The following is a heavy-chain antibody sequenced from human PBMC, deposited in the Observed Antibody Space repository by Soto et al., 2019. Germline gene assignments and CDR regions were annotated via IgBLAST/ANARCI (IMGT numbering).Heavy chain of an antibody. CDR3: AGSIAARDNCFDP. J-gene: IGHJ5*02. D-gene: IGHD6-6*01. CDR2: IYYGGST. V-gene: IGHV4-31*03. Sequence: SETLSLTCTVSGGSISSGGYYWSWIRQHPGKGLEWIGYIYYGGSTYYNPSLKSRVTISVDTSKNQFSLKLSSVTAADTAVYYCAGSIAARDNCFDPWGQGTLVTVSS. CDR1: GGSISSGGYY.